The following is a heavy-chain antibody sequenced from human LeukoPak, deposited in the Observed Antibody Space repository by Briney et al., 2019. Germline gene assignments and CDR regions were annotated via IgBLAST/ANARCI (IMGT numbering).Heavy chain of an antibody. CDR3: AKLRGIPT. D-gene: IGHD2-15*01. CDR1: GFTFSSYA. V-gene: IGHV3-23*01. CDR2: INGSGGST. Sequence: GGSLRLSCAASGFTFSSYAMSWARQAPGKGLEWVSDINGSGGSTYYADSVKGRFTISRDNSKNTLYLHMNSLRAEDTALYYCAKLRGIPTWGQGTLVIVSS. J-gene: IGHJ5*02.